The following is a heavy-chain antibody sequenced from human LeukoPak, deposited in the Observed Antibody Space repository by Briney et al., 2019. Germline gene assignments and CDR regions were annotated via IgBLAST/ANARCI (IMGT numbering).Heavy chain of an antibody. CDR2: INPNSGGT. V-gene: IGHV1-2*02. D-gene: IGHD1-26*01. CDR3: ARGWDSGSYYTDY. Sequence: GASVKVSCKASGYTFTGYYMHWVRQAPGQGLERMGWINPNSGGTNYAQKFQGRVTMTRDTSISTAYMELSRLRSDDTAVYYCARGWDSGSYYTDYWGQGTLVTVSS. J-gene: IGHJ4*02. CDR1: GYTFTGYY.